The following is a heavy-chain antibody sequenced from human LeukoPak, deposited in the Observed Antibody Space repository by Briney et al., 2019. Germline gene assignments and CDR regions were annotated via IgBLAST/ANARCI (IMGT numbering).Heavy chain of an antibody. CDR1: EFTFSSYW. CDR3: ARRLTQYDCFDP. J-gene: IGHJ5*02. V-gene: IGHV3-7*01. CDR2: IKQDGGQI. Sequence: GGSLRLSCAASEFTFSSYWMSWVRQAPGKGLEWVANIKQDGGQIYYLESVKGRFTVSRDNAKNSLYLQMNSLRAEDTAVYYCARRLTQYDCFDPWGQGILVTVSS. D-gene: IGHD2-2*01.